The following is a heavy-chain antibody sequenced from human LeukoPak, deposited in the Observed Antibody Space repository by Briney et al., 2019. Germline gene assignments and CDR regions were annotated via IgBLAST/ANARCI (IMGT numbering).Heavy chain of an antibody. CDR3: ARRRRVDSSGYYIYFDY. Sequence: GASVKVSCKASGYTFTSYYMHWVRQAPGQGLEWMGIINPSGGSTSYTQKFQGRVTMTRDTSTSTVYMELSSLRSEDTAVYYCARRRRVDSSGYYIYFDYWGQGTLVTVSS. CDR1: GYTFTSYY. J-gene: IGHJ4*02. CDR2: INPSGGST. V-gene: IGHV1-46*01. D-gene: IGHD3-22*01.